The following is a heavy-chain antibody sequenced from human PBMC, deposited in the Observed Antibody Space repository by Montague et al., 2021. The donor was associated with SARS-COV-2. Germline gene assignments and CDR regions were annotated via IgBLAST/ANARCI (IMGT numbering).Heavy chain of an antibody. J-gene: IGHJ3*02. CDR2: IDWDDDK. V-gene: IGHV2-70*11. CDR1: GFSLSTSGMC. D-gene: IGHD3-22*01. Sequence: PALVKPTQTLTLTCTFSGFSLSTSGMCVSWIRQPPGKALEWLARIDWDDDKYYSTSLKTRLTISKDTSKNQVVLTMTNMDPMDTATYYCARTPYYYDSSGYYYGAFDIWGQGTMVTVSS. CDR3: ARTPYYYDSSGYYYGAFDI.